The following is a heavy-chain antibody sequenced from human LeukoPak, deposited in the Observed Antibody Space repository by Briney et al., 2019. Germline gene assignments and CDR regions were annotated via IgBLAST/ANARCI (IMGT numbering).Heavy chain of an antibody. CDR3: AKDRVSGWTGWFDP. J-gene: IGHJ5*02. CDR2: ISGSGGST. V-gene: IGHV3-23*01. CDR1: GFTFSSYA. Sequence: PGGSLRLSCAASGFTFSSYAMSWVRQAPGKGLEWVSAISGSGGSTYYADSVKGRFTISRDNSKNTLYLQMNSMRAEDTAVYYCAKDRVSGWTGWFDPWGQGTLVTVSS. D-gene: IGHD6-19*01.